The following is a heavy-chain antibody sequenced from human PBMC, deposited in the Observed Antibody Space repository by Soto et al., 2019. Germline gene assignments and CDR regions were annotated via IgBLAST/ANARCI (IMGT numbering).Heavy chain of an antibody. CDR2: IYSGGST. J-gene: IGHJ6*02. D-gene: IGHD5-12*01. Sequence: QTGGSLRLSCAASGFTVSSNYMSWVRQAPGKGLEWVSVIYSGGSTYYADSVKGRFTISRDNSKNTLYLQMNSLRAEDTAVYYCARPRKDGYNTYYYYGMDVWGQGTTVTVS. CDR1: GFTVSSNY. V-gene: IGHV3-53*01. CDR3: ARPRKDGYNTYYYYGMDV.